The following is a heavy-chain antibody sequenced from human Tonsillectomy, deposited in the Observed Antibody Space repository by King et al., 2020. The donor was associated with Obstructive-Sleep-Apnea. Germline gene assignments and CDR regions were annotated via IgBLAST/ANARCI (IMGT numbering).Heavy chain of an antibody. Sequence: VQLQESGPGLVNPSQTLSLMCTVSGVSISSGGYYWSWIGQHPGKGLEWMGYIYYSVSTFYNPSLKRRVTISVDTSKNQFSLKLSSVTAAATAVYYCARVYSSSWCPFDYWGQGTLVTVSS. D-gene: IGHD6-13*01. CDR1: GVSISSGGYY. V-gene: IGHV4-31*03. CDR2: IYYSVST. J-gene: IGHJ4*02. CDR3: ARVYSSSWCPFDY.